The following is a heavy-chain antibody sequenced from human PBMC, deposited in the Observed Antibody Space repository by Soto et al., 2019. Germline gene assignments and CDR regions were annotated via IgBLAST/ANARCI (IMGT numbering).Heavy chain of an antibody. CDR2: IIPIFGTA. J-gene: IGHJ5*02. D-gene: IGHD3-22*01. CDR1: GGTFSSYA. V-gene: IGHV1-69*13. Sequence: GASVKVSCKASGGTFSSYAISWVRQAPGQGLEWMGGIIPIFGTANYAQKFQGRVTITADESTSTAYMELSSLRSEDTAVYYCARRSVGYYVGWFDPWGQGTLVTVSS. CDR3: ARRSVGYYVGWFDP.